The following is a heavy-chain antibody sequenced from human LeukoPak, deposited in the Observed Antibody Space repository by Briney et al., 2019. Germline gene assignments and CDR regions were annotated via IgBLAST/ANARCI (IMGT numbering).Heavy chain of an antibody. Sequence: GGSLRLSCAASGFTFSSYDMHWVRQATGKSLEWVSGIGGDGDTYYPDSLKGRSTISRENAKNSLYLQMNSLRAGDTAVYYCARGKHNWFDPWGQGTLVTVSS. J-gene: IGHJ5*02. CDR1: GFTFSSYD. CDR3: ARGKHNWFDP. V-gene: IGHV3-13*01. D-gene: IGHD2-21*01. CDR2: IGGDGDT.